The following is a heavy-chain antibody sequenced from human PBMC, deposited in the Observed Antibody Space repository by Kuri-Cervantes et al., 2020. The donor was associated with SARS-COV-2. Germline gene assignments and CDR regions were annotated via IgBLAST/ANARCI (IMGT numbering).Heavy chain of an antibody. Sequence: GESLKISCAASGFTFDDYGMSWVRQAPGKGLEWVSGINWNGGSTGYADSVKGRFTISRDNAKNSLYLQMNSLRAEDTAVYYCARDNSAYYDFWSGYYNYFDYWGQGTLVTVSS. J-gene: IGHJ4*02. CDR3: ARDNSAYYDFWSGYYNYFDY. D-gene: IGHD3-3*01. CDR1: GFTFDDYG. V-gene: IGHV3-20*04. CDR2: INWNGGST.